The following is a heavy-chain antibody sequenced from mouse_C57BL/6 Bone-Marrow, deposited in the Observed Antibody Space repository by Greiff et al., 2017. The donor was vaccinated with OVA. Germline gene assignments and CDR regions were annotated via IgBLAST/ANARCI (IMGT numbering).Heavy chain of an antibody. CDR3: AIEGCLAY. CDR1: GFTFSSYG. V-gene: IGHV5-6*02. Sequence: DVKLVESGGDLVKPGGSLKLSCAASGFTFSSYGMSWVRQTPDKRLEWVATISSGGSYTYYPDSVKGRFTISRDNAKKTLYLQMSSLNSEDTAMYYCAIEGCLAYWGQGTLVTVSA. CDR2: ISSGGSYT. J-gene: IGHJ3*01.